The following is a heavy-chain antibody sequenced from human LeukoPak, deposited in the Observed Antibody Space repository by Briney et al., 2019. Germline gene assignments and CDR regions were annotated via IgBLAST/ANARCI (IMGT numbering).Heavy chain of an antibody. D-gene: IGHD2-2*01. CDR2: ISLNSGRNI. J-gene: IGHJ5*02. CDR3: AVYCSSTSCPPGWFDP. V-gene: IGHV3-11*04. Sequence: PGGSLRLSCAASGFTFSDYYMSWIRQAPGKGLEWVSYISLNSGRNIYYAQSVKGRFTISRDNDKNSLFLQMNSLGAEDTAVYYCAVYCSSTSCPPGWFDPWGQGTLVTVSS. CDR1: GFTFSDYY.